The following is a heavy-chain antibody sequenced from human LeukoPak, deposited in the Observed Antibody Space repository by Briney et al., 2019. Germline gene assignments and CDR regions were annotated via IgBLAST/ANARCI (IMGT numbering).Heavy chain of an antibody. CDR3: ARGRLVRGVIFFSLSRTPFDY. D-gene: IGHD3-10*01. J-gene: IGHJ4*02. CDR1: GGSFSGYY. Sequence: SETLSLTCAVYGGSFSGYYWSWIRQPPGKGLEWIGEINHSGSTNYNPSLKSRVTISVDTSKNQFSLKLSSVTAADTAVYYCARGRLVRGVIFFSLSRTPFDYWGQGTLVTVSS. CDR2: INHSGST. V-gene: IGHV4-34*01.